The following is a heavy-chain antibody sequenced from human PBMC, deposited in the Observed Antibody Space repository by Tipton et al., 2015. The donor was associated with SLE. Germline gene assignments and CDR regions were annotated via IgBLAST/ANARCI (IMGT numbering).Heavy chain of an antibody. CDR3: ARALGHVEMATTIDAFDI. CDR1: GGTFSSYA. Sequence: QSGAEVKKPGSSVKVSCKASGGTFSSYAISWVRQAPGQGLEWMGGIIPIFGTANYAQKFQGRVTITADESTSTAYMELSSLRSEDTAVYYCARALGHVEMATTIDAFDIWGQGTMVTVSS. J-gene: IGHJ3*02. CDR2: IIPIFGTA. D-gene: IGHD5-24*01. V-gene: IGHV1-69*01.